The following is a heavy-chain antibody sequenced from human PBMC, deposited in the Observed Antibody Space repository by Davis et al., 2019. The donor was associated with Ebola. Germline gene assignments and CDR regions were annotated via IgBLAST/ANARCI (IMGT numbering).Heavy chain of an antibody. J-gene: IGHJ4*02. CDR3: ARGRRGQSAALDY. Sequence: SETLSLTCTVSGGSISSSSYYWGWIRQPPGKGLEWIGHIYSGGTTNYNPSLKSRVTISPDTSKNQFSLKLRSVTAADTAVYYCARGRRGQSAALDYWGQGTLVTVSS. V-gene: IGHV4-61*05. CDR2: IYSGGTT. CDR1: GGSISSSSYY. D-gene: IGHD1-26*01.